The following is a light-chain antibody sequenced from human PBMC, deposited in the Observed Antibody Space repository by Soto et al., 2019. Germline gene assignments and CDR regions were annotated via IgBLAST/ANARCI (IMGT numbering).Light chain of an antibody. J-gene: IGKJ1*01. CDR1: QSITKF. Sequence: EIVLTQSPATLSLSPGDGATLSCRASQSITKFLAWYQQRPCQPPRLLIYEASARASGVTARFSGSGSGTAFTLTISSLEPEDFASYYCQQRLTGPWTFGQGTRVEI. CDR2: EAS. V-gene: IGKV3-11*01. CDR3: QQRLTGPWT.